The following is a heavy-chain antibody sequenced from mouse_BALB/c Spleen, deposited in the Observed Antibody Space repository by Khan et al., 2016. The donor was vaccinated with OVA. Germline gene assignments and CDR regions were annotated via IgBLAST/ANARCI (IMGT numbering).Heavy chain of an antibody. V-gene: IGHV3-2*02. CDR2: ISYSGST. J-gene: IGHJ4*01. CDR1: GYSITSDYA. CDR3: ARAHYYSYGTMDY. D-gene: IGHD1-2*01. Sequence: EVKLEESGPGLVKPSQSLSLTCTVTGYSITSDYAWNWIRQFPGNKLEWMGYISYSGSTSYNPSLKSRISITRDTSKNQFFLQLNSVTTEDTATYYCARAHYYSYGTMDYWGQGTSVTVSS.